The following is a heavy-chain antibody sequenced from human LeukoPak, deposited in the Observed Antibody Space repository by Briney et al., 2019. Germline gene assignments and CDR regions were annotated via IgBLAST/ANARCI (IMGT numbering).Heavy chain of an antibody. CDR1: GFTFSDYC. J-gene: IGHJ4*02. V-gene: IGHV3-11*01. CDR2: ISSSGSTT. Sequence: GGSLRLSCAASGFTFSDYCMSWSRQGPGKGLEWVSYISSSGSTTYYADSAKGRFTTSRDNAKNSLYLQMNSLRAEDTAVYYCAREGTRKTWIQDYWGQGTLVTVSS. D-gene: IGHD5-18*01. CDR3: AREGTRKTWIQDY.